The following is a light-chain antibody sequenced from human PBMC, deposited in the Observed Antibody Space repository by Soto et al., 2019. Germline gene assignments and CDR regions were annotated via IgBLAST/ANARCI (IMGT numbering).Light chain of an antibody. CDR2: DAS. CDR3: QQFDNLPLT. J-gene: IGKJ4*01. Sequence: DIQMTQCLSSLSASVGDRVTITCQANQDINNSLNWYQQRPGEAPKLLIYDASILEAGVPSRFSGSGFGTTFTLTISSLQPEDFATYYCQQFDNLPLTFGGGTKVELK. CDR1: QDINNS. V-gene: IGKV1-33*01.